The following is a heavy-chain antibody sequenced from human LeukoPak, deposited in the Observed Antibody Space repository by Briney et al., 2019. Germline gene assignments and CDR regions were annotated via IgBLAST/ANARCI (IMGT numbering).Heavy chain of an antibody. CDR1: GYTFSGNG. V-gene: IGHV1-18*01. CDR2: ISPFNGET. Sequence: ASVKVSCKTSGYTFSGNGITWVRQAPGQGLEWMGCISPFNGETKYAHKLQGRVAMTTDPSTSTAYMELRSLRPNDTAVYYCARVRTRVFGAYYYMDAWGKGTTVTVSS. D-gene: IGHD3-3*01. CDR3: ARVRTRVFGAYYYMDA. J-gene: IGHJ6*03.